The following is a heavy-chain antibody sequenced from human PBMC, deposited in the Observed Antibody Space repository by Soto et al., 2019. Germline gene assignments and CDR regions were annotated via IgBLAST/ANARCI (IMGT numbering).Heavy chain of an antibody. V-gene: IGHV4-59*08. CDR3: ARRGGEVQLVNYYYYYMEG. Sequence: PSETLSLTSTVSGVSIISYYWSWILQPPGKGLEWIGYIYYSGSTNYNPSLKSRVTISVDTSKNQFSLKLSSVTAADTAVYYCARRGGEVQLVNYYYYYMEGWGKGTTVTVAS. CDR1: GVSIISYY. D-gene: IGHD6-13*01. CDR2: IYYSGST. J-gene: IGHJ6*03.